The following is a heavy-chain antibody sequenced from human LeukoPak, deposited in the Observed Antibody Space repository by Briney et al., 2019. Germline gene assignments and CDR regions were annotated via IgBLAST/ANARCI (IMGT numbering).Heavy chain of an antibody. CDR3: ARGKGFNIAAAGTYYYYYYGMDV. V-gene: IGHV1-69*13. CDR2: IIPILGTA. CDR1: GGTFSSYA. D-gene: IGHD6-13*01. J-gene: IGHJ6*02. Sequence: SVKVSCKASGGTFSSYAISWVRQAPGQGLEWMGGIIPILGTANYAQKFQGRVTITADESTSTAYMELSSLRSEDTAVYYCARGKGFNIAAAGTYYYYYYGMDVWGQGTTVTVSS.